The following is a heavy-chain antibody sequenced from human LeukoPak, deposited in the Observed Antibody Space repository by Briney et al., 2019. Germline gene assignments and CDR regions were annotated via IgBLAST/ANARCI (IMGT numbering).Heavy chain of an antibody. J-gene: IGHJ4*01. V-gene: IGHV3-53*05. CDR3: ARGAGWNFYEY. CDR2: FYVGGPT. CDR1: GFTVSSYY. D-gene: IGHD6-19*01. Sequence: GGSLRLSCAASGFTVSSYYMNLVRQAPGKGLEWVSVFYVGGPTYYADSVQGRFTISRDNSKNTVDLQMSSLRPEDTAVYYCARGAGWNFYEYWGHGTLVTVSS.